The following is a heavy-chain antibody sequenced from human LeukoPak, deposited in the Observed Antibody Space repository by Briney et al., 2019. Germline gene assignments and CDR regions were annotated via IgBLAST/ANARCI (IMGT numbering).Heavy chain of an antibody. V-gene: IGHV4-59*01. Sequence: SETLSLTCTVSGGSISSYYWSWIRQPPGKGLEWIGYIHFSGSTNYNPSLKSRLTVSDDKSKNQFSLKLSSVTAADTAVYHCARIFRGAYFDYWGQGTLVTVSS. D-gene: IGHD3-10*01. CDR1: GGSISSYY. J-gene: IGHJ4*02. CDR3: ARIFRGAYFDY. CDR2: IHFSGST.